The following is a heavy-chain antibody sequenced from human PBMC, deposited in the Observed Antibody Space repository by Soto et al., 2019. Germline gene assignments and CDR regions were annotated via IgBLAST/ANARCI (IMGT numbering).Heavy chain of an antibody. CDR3: AKSHGKSNDLWSGYLDY. CDR2: ISWNSGSI. V-gene: IGHV3-9*01. Sequence: GGSLRLSCSASGVTFDDYAMHWVRQSPGKGLEWVSGISWNSGSIGYADSVKGRFTISRDNAKNSLYLQMNSLRAEDTALYYCAKSHGKSNDLWSGYLDYWGHGT. D-gene: IGHD3-3*01. CDR1: GVTFDDYA. J-gene: IGHJ4*01.